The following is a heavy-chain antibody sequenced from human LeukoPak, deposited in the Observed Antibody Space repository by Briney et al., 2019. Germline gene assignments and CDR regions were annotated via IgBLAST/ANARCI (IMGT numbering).Heavy chain of an antibody. CDR2: INPNSGGT. J-gene: IGHJ4*02. V-gene: IGHV1-2*06. D-gene: IGHD6-19*01. CDR1: GYTFTGYY. Sequence: ASVKVSCKASGYTFTGYYMHWVRQAPGQGLEWTGRINPNSGGTNYAQKFQGRVTMTRDTSISTAYMELSRLRSDDTAVYYCARDLHSRGWSQADIFDYWGQGTLVTVSS. CDR3: ARDLHSRGWSQADIFDY.